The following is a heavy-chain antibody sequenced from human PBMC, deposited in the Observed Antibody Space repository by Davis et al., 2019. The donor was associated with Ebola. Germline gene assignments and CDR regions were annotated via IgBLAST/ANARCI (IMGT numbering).Heavy chain of an antibody. CDR2: ISAYNGNT. V-gene: IGHV1-18*04. CDR1: GYTFTSYG. J-gene: IGHJ4*02. D-gene: IGHD6-13*01. Sequence: ASVKVSCKASGYTFTSYGISWVRQAPGQGLEWMGWISAYNGNTNYAQKLQGRVTMTTDTSTSTAYMELRSLRSDDTAVYYCARVGSSRYDRPYRPYYFDYWGQGTLVTVSS. CDR3: ARVGSSRYDRPYRPYYFDY.